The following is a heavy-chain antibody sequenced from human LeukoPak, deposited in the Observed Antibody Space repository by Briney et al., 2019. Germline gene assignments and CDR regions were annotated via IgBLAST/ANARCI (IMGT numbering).Heavy chain of an antibody. CDR2: IPASGST. CDR1: GGSISSYY. CDR3: AREGRSSHSGY. D-gene: IGHD2-15*01. V-gene: IGHV4-4*07. J-gene: IGHJ4*02. Sequence: PSETLSLTCTVSGGSISSYYWSWIRQPAGKGLEWIGRIPASGSTNYNPSLTSRVTMSVDTSKNQFSLKLSSVTAADTAVYYCAREGRSSHSGYWGQGTLVTVSS.